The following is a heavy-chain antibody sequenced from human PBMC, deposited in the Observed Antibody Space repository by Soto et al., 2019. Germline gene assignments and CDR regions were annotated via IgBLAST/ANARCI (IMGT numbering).Heavy chain of an antibody. Sequence: GGSLRLSCAASGFTLSNYAVNWVRQAPGKGLEWVSYISSDSRYIYHGDSGKGRFTISRDNARNSVYLQMNSLRDEDTAVYYCARIKLLDFLLINVDVYDMDVWGQGTPVTVSS. CDR3: ARIKLLDFLLINVDVYDMDV. CDR2: ISSDSRYI. D-gene: IGHD6-19*01. V-gene: IGHV3-21*01. CDR1: GFTLSNYA. J-gene: IGHJ6*02.